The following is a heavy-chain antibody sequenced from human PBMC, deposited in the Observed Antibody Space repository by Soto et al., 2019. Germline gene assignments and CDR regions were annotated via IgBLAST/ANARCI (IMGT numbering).Heavy chain of an antibody. CDR2: ISSSGSTI. CDR3: ARERLRFLEWSKPNWFDP. V-gene: IGHV3-11*01. Sequence: PAGSLRLSCAASGFTFSNYAMSWIRQAPGKGLEWVSYISSSGSTIYYADSVKGRFTISRDNAKNSLYLQMNSLRAEDTAVYYCARERLRFLEWSKPNWFDPWGQGTLVTVSS. D-gene: IGHD3-3*01. CDR1: GFTFSNYA. J-gene: IGHJ5*02.